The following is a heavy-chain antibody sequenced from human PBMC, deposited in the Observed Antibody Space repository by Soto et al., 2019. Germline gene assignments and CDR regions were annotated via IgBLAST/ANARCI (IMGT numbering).Heavy chain of an antibody. CDR1: GGSISSGGYY. J-gene: IGHJ1*01. Sequence: PSETLSLTCTVSGGSISSGGYYWSWIRQHPGKGLEWIGYIYYSGSTYHNPSLKSRVTISVDTSKNQFSLKLSSVTAADTAVYYCARASPGSEYFQHWGQGTLVTVSS. V-gene: IGHV4-31*03. D-gene: IGHD6-25*01. CDR2: IYYSGST. CDR3: ARASPGSEYFQH.